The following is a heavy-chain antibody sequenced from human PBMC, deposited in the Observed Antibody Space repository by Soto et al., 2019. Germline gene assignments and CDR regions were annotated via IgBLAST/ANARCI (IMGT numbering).Heavy chain of an antibody. V-gene: IGHV5-51*01. J-gene: IGHJ5*02. CDR1: GYSFTSYW. CDR3: ASLKSTGEWDWFDP. CDR2: IYPGDSDT. D-gene: IGHD7-27*01. Sequence: GGSLRLSCKGSGYSFTSYWIGWVRQMPGKGLEWMGIIYPGDSDTRYSPSFQGQVTISADKSISTAYLQWSSLKASDTAMYYCASLKSTGEWDWFDPWGQGTLVTVSS.